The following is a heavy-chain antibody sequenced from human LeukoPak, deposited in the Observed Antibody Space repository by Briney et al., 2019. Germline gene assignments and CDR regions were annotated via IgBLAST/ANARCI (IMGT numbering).Heavy chain of an antibody. J-gene: IGHJ6*02. Sequence: PGGSLRLSCAVYGGSFSGYYWSWIRQPPGKGLEWIGEINHSGSTNYNPSLKSRVTISVDTSKNQFSLKLSSVTAADTAVYYCASSYPFIAAAGTGYYYYGMDVWGQGTTVTVSS. V-gene: IGHV4-34*01. CDR1: GGSFSGYY. D-gene: IGHD6-13*01. CDR2: INHSGST. CDR3: ASSYPFIAAAGTGYYYYGMDV.